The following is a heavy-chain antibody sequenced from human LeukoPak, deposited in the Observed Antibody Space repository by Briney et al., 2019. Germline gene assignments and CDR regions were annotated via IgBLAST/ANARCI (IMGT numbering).Heavy chain of an antibody. CDR2: ISYDGSNK. D-gene: IGHD3-22*01. J-gene: IGHJ4*02. CDR3: ARAVGNEGSGYTIDY. CDR1: GFTFSSYA. Sequence: GRSLILSCAASGFTFSSYAMHWVRQAPGKGLEWVAVISYDGSNKYYADSVKGRFTISRDNSKNTLYLQMNSLRAEDTAVYYCARAVGNEGSGYTIDYWGQGTLVTVSS. V-gene: IGHV3-30*03.